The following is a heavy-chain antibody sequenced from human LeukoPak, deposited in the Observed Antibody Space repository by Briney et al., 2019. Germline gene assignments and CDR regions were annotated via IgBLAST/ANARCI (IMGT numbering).Heavy chain of an antibody. V-gene: IGHV4-39*02. J-gene: IGHJ6*02. CDR3: AREMGVVTAHGIDV. CDR1: GGSVSSISSNNYH. D-gene: IGHD4-23*01. Sequence: SETLSLTCIVSGGSVSSISSNNYHWGWIRQPPGKGLEWIGSIYYSGSTYYNPSLKSRVTISVDTSKNQFSLKLSSVTAADTALYYCAREMGVVTAHGIDVWGQGTTVTVSS. CDR2: IYYSGST.